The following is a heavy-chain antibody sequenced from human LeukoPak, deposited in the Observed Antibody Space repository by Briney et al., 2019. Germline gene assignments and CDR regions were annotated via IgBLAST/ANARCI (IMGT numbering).Heavy chain of an antibody. D-gene: IGHD3-10*01. CDR1: GFTFSSYA. V-gene: IGHV3-23*01. Sequence: GGSLRLSCAASGFTFSSYAMSWVRQAPGKGLEWVSAISGSGGSTYYADSVKGRFTISRDNSKNTLYLQMNSLRAEDTAVYYCAKVGITMVQGVIAEGDYWGQGTLVTVSS. CDR3: AKVGITMVQGVIAEGDY. J-gene: IGHJ4*02. CDR2: ISGSGGST.